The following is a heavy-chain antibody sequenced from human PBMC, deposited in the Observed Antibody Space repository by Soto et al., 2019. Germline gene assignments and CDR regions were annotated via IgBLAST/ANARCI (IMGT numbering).Heavy chain of an antibody. J-gene: IGHJ6*02. CDR1: GFTFSNAW. CDR3: TTVPFGYYYYYGMDV. V-gene: IGHV3-15*07. Sequence: EVQLVESGGGLVKPGGSLRLSCAASGFTFSNAWMNWVRQAPGKGLEWVGRIKSKTDGGTTDYAAPVKGRFTISRDDSKNTLYLQMNSLKTEDTAVYFCTTVPFGYYYYYGMDVWGQGTTVTVSS. D-gene: IGHD3-10*01. CDR2: IKSKTDGGTT.